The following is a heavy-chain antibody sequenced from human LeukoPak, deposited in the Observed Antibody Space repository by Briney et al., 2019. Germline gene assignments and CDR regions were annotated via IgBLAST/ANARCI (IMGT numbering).Heavy chain of an antibody. CDR3: ARGSGSYYY. D-gene: IGHD1-26*01. J-gene: IGHJ4*02. CDR2: INHGGST. CDR1: GGSFSGYY. V-gene: IGHV4-34*01. Sequence: SETLSLTCAVYGGSFSGYYWSWIRQPPGKGLEWIGEINHGGSTNYNPSLKSRVTISVDTSKNQFSLKLSSVTAADTAVYYCARGSGSYYYWGQGTLVTVSS.